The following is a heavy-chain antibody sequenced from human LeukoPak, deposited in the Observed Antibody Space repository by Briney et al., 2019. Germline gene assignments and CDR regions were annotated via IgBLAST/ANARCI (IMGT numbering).Heavy chain of an antibody. CDR1: GYTFTSYD. CDR3: ARPRFIPYYYGMDV. J-gene: IGHJ6*02. CDR2: MNPNSGNT. Sequence: GASVKVSCKASGYTFTSYDINWVRQATGQGLEWMGWMNPNSGNTGYAQKFQGRVTMTRNTSISTAYMELSSLRSKDTAVYYCARPRFIPYYYGMDVWGQGTTVTVSS. V-gene: IGHV1-8*01. D-gene: IGHD3-10*01.